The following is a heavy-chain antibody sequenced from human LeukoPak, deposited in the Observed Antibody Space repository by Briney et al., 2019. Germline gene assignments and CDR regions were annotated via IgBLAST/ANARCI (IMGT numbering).Heavy chain of an antibody. CDR3: ARQGDYGDYPDRY. CDR1: GYRFTSYW. Sequence: GASLKISCKGSGYRFTSYWIGCVRHMPGKGLEWIGIIYPGASDTIYSPFFQGQVSISADKSISPAYLQCSSLKASDTAMYYCARQGDYGDYPDRYWGQGTLVTVSS. D-gene: IGHD4-17*01. V-gene: IGHV5-51*01. J-gene: IGHJ4*02. CDR2: IYPGASDT.